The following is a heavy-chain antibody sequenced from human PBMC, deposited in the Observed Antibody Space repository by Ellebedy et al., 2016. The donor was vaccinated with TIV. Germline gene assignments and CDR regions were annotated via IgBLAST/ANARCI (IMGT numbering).Heavy chain of an antibody. CDR1: GYSFTSYW. CDR2: IDPSDSYT. D-gene: IGHD4-17*01. CDR3: ASAGDYVGGFDY. Sequence: PGGSLRFSCTGSGYSFTSYWISWVRQMPGKGLEWMGRIDPSDSYTNYSPSFQGHVTISADKSISTAYLQWISLKASDTAMYYCASAGDYVGGFDYWGQGTLVTVSS. V-gene: IGHV5-10-1*01. J-gene: IGHJ4*02.